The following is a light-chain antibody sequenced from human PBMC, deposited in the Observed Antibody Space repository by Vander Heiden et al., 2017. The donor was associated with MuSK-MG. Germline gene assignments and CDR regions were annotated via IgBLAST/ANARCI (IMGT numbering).Light chain of an antibody. Sequence: DIQMTQSPSTLSASVGDRVTITCRASQSISNWLAWYQQKPGKAPELLIYHVSSLKSGVPPRFRGSGSETEFTLTISSLQPDDFATYYCQQYYNYPCTFGQGTKLEI. J-gene: IGKJ2*02. CDR2: HVS. V-gene: IGKV1-5*01. CDR1: QSISNW. CDR3: QQYYNYPCT.